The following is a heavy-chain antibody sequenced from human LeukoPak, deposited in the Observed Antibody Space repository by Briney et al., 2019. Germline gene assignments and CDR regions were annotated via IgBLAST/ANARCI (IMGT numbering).Heavy chain of an antibody. V-gene: IGHV1-18*01. CDR3: ARDLGSVIAARRTDY. Sequence: ASVKVSCKASGYTFTSYGISWVRQAPGQGLEWMGWISAYNGNTNYAQKLQGRVTMTTDTSTSTAYMELRSLRSDDTAVYYCARDLGSVIAARRTDYWGQGTLVTVSS. D-gene: IGHD6-6*01. J-gene: IGHJ4*02. CDR2: ISAYNGNT. CDR1: GYTFTSYG.